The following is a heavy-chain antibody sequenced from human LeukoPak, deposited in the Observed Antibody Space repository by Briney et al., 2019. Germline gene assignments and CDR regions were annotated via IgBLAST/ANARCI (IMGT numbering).Heavy chain of an antibody. CDR3: ARTTEGGYTYGYFYYYYMDV. J-gene: IGHJ6*03. CDR1: GGSISSGNYY. CDR2: IYYSGST. D-gene: IGHD5-18*01. V-gene: IGHV4-61*01. Sequence: SETLSLTCTVSGGSISSGNYYWSWIRQPPGKGLEWIGYIYYSGSTNYNPSLKSRVTISVDTSKNQFSLKLTSVTAADTAVYYCARTTEGGYTYGYFYYYYMDVWGKGTTVTISS.